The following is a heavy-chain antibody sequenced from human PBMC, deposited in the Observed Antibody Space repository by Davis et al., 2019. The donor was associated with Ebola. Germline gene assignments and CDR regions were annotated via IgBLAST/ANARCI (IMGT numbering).Heavy chain of an antibody. J-gene: IGHJ4*02. CDR2: IYSGGST. CDR1: GFTVSSNY. CDR3: ARDTWDHGRFDY. D-gene: IGHD1-1*01. V-gene: IGHV3-66*01. Sequence: GGSLRLSCAASGFTVSSNYMSWVRQAPGKGLEWVSVIYSGGSTYYADSVKGRFTISRDNSKNTLYLQMNSLRAEDTAVYYCARDTWDHGRFDYWGQGTLVTVSS.